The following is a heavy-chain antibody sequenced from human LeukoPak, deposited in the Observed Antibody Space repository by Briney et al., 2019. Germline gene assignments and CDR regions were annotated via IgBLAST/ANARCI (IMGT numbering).Heavy chain of an antibody. CDR1: GDSVSRSDSY. CDR2: IYYSGRT. Sequence: PSETLSLTCSVSGDSVSRSDSYWDWIRQPPGKGLEWIVTIYYSGRTYYGPSLKSRVTMSVAPSNNQFSLTLRSVTAADTAVYYCARRRYYDGSGYLEWGQGTLLSVSS. D-gene: IGHD3-22*01. J-gene: IGHJ1*01. V-gene: IGHV4-39*01. CDR3: ARRRYYDGSGYLE.